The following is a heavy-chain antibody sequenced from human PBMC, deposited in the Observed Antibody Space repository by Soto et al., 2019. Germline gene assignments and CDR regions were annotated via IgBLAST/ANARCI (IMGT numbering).Heavy chain of an antibody. V-gene: IGHV3-23*01. CDR3: AKVGRIAAAGTEFDP. J-gene: IGHJ5*02. Sequence: PVGSLRLSCAASGFTFSSYAMSWVRQAPGKGLEWVSAISGSGGSTYYADSVKGRFTISRDNSKNTLYLQMNSLRAEDTAVYYCAKVGRIAAAGTEFDPWGQGTLVTVSS. CDR2: ISGSGGST. D-gene: IGHD6-13*01. CDR1: GFTFSSYA.